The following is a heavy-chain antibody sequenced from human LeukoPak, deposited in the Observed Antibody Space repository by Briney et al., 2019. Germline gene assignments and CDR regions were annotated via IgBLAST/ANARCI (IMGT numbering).Heavy chain of an antibody. J-gene: IGHJ4*02. CDR2: INHSGST. CDR1: GGSFNGYY. D-gene: IGHD3-10*01. Sequence: NPSETLSLTCAVYGGSFNGYYWSWIRQPPGKGLEWIGEINHSGSTNYNPSLKSRVTISVDTSKNQFSLKLSSVTAADTAVYYCARHGTLWFGELLGEFDYWGQGTLVTVSS. CDR3: ARHGTLWFGELLGEFDY. V-gene: IGHV4-34*01.